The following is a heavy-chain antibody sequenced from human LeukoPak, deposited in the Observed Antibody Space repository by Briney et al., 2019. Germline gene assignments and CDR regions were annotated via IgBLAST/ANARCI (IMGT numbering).Heavy chain of an antibody. D-gene: IGHD3-3*01. CDR2: VYYSGST. CDR1: GGSISSYY. J-gene: IGHJ5*02. CDR3: AGQKYDFWSGYYQDWFDP. Sequence: SETLSLTCTVSGGSISSYYWSWIRQPPGKGLEWIGYVYYSGSTNYNPSLKSRVTISVDTSKNQFSLKLSSVTAADTAVYYCAGQKYDFWSGYYQDWFDPWGQGTLVTVSS. V-gene: IGHV4-59*01.